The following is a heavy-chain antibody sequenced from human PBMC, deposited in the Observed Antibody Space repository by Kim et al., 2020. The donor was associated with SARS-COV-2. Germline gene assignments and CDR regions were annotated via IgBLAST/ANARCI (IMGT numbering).Heavy chain of an antibody. Sequence: GGSLRISCAASGFTFSSYAMHWVRQAPGKGLEWVAVISYDGSNKYYADSVKGRFTISRDNSKNTLYLQMNSLRAEDTAVYYCARPYSGSYLNWFDPWGQGTLDTVSS. CDR1: GFTFSSYA. CDR2: ISYDGSNK. J-gene: IGHJ5*02. V-gene: IGHV3-30*04. CDR3: ARPYSGSYLNWFDP. D-gene: IGHD1-26*01.